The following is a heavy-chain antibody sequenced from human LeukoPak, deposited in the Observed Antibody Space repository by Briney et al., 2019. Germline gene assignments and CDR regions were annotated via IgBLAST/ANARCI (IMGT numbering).Heavy chain of an antibody. Sequence: SGTLSLTCAVSGGSISSSNWWSWVRQPPGKGLEWIGEIYHSGSTNYNPSLKSRVTISVDKSKNQFSLKLSSVTAADTAVYYCARELYGSGSHYYYYYYYMDVWGKGTTVTISS. D-gene: IGHD3-10*01. V-gene: IGHV4-4*02. J-gene: IGHJ6*03. CDR3: ARELYGSGSHYYYYYYYMDV. CDR1: GGSISSSNW. CDR2: IYHSGST.